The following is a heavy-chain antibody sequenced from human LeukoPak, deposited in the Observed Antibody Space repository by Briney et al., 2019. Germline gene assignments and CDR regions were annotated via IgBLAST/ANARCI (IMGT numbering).Heavy chain of an antibody. D-gene: IGHD4-17*01. V-gene: IGHV4-30-4*01. CDR3: ARAPLTTATSDYFDL. CDR1: GGSISTNDYF. J-gene: IGHJ4*02. Sequence: PSQTLSLTCTVSGGSISTNDYFWSWIRQSPETGLEWIGYIHYSGITKSNPSLESRLTLSVDTSKNQLSLRLTSVTAADTAVYYCARAPLTTATSDYFDLWGLGTLVTVSS. CDR2: IHYSGIT.